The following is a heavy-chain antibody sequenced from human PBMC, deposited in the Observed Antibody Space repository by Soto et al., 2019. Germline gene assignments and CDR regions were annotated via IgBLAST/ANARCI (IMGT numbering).Heavy chain of an antibody. D-gene: IGHD6-13*01. CDR2: INAGNGNT. J-gene: IGHJ6*02. V-gene: IGHV1-3*01. CDR1: GYTFTSYA. CDR3: ARSLYGIAAAGIYYYYYGMDV. Sequence: ASVKVSCKASGYTFTSYAMHWVRQAPGQRLEWMGWINAGNGNTKYSQKFQGRVTITRDTSASTAYMELSSLRSEDTAVYYCARSLYGIAAAGIYYYYYGMDVWGQGTTVTVSS.